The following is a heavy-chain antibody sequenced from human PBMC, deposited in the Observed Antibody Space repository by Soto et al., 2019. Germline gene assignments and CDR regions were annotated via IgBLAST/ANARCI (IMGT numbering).Heavy chain of an antibody. V-gene: IGHV4-59*01. CDR3: ARGSYVYSSSWSGSDWLDP. D-gene: IGHD6-13*01. J-gene: IGHJ5*02. Sequence: PSETLSLTCTVSGGSISSYYWSWIRQPPGKGLEWIGYIYYSGSTNYNPSLKSRVTISVDTSKNQFSLKLSSVTAADTAVYYCARGSYVYSSSWSGSDWLDPCGQGTLVTVSS. CDR2: IYYSGST. CDR1: GGSISSYY.